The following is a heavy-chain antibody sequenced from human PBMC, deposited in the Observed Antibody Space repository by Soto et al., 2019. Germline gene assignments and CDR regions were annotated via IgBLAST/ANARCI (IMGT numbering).Heavy chain of an antibody. Sequence: GSLRLSCAAPGFTFSSYWMSWVRQAPGKGLEWVANIKQDGSEKYYVDSVKGRFTISRDNAKNSLYLQMNSLRAEDTAVYYCLITMVRGVMNPMDVWGQGT. V-gene: IGHV3-7*03. CDR2: IKQDGSEK. D-gene: IGHD3-10*01. J-gene: IGHJ6*02. CDR1: GFTFSSYW. CDR3: LITMVRGVMNPMDV.